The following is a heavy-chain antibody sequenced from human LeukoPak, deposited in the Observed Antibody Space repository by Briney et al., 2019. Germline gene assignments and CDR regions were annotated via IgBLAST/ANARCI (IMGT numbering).Heavy chain of an antibody. J-gene: IGHJ6*03. CDR2: IYHSESP. D-gene: IGHD3-10*01. CDR3: ARDSGTRGDYYYYMDV. CDR1: GYSISSGYF. V-gene: IGHV4-38-2*02. Sequence: SETLSLTCTVSGYSISSGYFWGWIRQPPGKGLEWIGSIYHSESPYYNPSLKGRVTISVDTSKNQFSLKVSSVTAADTAVYYCARDSGTRGDYYYYMDVWGKGTTVTVSS.